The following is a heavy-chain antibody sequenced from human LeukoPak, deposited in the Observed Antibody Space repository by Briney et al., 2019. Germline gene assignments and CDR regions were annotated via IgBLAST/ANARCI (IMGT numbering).Heavy chain of an antibody. Sequence: PSETLSLTCSVSGDSISRYYWSWIRQPPGKGLKWIGYIYSSGSTNYNPSLKSRVTVSADTSKNQFSLKLSSVTAADTAVYYCARRDNTGYFGSWGQGTLVTVSS. D-gene: IGHD3-22*01. CDR3: ARRDNTGYFGS. CDR1: GDSISRYY. J-gene: IGHJ4*02. CDR2: IYSSGST. V-gene: IGHV4-4*09.